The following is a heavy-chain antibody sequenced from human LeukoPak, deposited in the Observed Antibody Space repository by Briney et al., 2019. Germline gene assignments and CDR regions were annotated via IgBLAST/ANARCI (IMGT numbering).Heavy chain of an antibody. CDR3: ARGSGTSYGTFDY. CDR2: IWYDGNYK. Sequence: GGSLRLSCAASGFTFSSYAMHWVRQAPGKGLEWVAVIWYDGNYKYYADSVKGRFTISRDNSKNTLYLQMNSLRAEDTAVYYCARGSGTSYGTFDYWGQGTLVTVSA. J-gene: IGHJ4*02. CDR1: GFTFSSYA. D-gene: IGHD5-18*01. V-gene: IGHV3-33*08.